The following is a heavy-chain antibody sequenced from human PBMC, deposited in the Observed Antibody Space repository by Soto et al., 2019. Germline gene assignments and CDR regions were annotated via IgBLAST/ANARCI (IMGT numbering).Heavy chain of an antibody. CDR2: INHSGST. D-gene: IGHD6-25*01. CDR3: ARVSGDYYYYGLDV. Sequence: PSETLSLTCTLSGGSFSPNYWAWIRQPPGKGLEWIGEINHSGSTKYDPSLKSRVTISVDMSKNQFSLKLNSVTAADTAVYYCARVSGDYYYYGLDVWGQGTTVTVSS. J-gene: IGHJ6*02. V-gene: IGHV4-34*01. CDR1: GGSFSPNY.